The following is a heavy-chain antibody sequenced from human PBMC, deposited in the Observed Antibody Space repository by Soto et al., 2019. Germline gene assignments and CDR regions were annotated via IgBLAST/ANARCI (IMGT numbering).Heavy chain of an antibody. CDR2: ISAYNGNT. CDR1: GGTFSSYG. V-gene: IGHV1-18*01. D-gene: IGHD5-18*01. CDR3: ARAGYSYGYDGWFDP. Sequence: ASVKVSCKASGGTFSSYGISWVRQAPGQGLEWMGWISAYNGNTNYAQKLQGRVTMTTDTSTSTAYMELRSLRSDDTSVYYCARAGYSYGYDGWFDPWGQGTLVTVSS. J-gene: IGHJ5*02.